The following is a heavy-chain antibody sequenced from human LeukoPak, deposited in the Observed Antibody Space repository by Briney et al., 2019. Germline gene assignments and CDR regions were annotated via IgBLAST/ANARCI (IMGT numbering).Heavy chain of an antibody. CDR1: GFTFSSYA. Sequence: GGSLRLSCAASGFTFSSYAMHWVRQAPGKGLEWVAVISYDGSNKYYADSVKGRFTISRDNSKNTLYLQMNSPRAEDTAVYYCARAPRTTVTHSIDYWGQGTLVTVFS. CDR2: ISYDGSNK. J-gene: IGHJ4*02. V-gene: IGHV3-30-3*01. D-gene: IGHD4-17*01. CDR3: ARAPRTTVTHSIDY.